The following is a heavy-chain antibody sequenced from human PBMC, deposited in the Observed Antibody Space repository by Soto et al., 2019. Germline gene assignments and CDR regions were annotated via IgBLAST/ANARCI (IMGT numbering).Heavy chain of an antibody. CDR3: ARGVYLSLVRTGWFDP. J-gene: IGHJ5*02. V-gene: IGHV4-59*11. Sequence: QVQLQESGPGLVKASETLSLTCTVSGTSMSGHFWSWMRQPPGKGLEWIGYGYYSGSTLYNPSLRSQVTISLDTSPYDFSLRLTPVTSADTAVYYCARGVYLSLVRTGWFDPWGQGTLVTVSS. CDR2: GYYSGST. D-gene: IGHD3-10*01. CDR1: GTSMSGHF.